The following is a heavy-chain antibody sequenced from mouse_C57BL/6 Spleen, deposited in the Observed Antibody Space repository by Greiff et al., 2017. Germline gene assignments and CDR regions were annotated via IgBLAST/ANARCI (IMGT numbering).Heavy chain of an antibody. CDR2: INPSTGGT. J-gene: IGHJ4*01. CDR1: GYSFTGYY. V-gene: IGHV1-43*01. Sequence: VQLQQSGPELVKPGASVKISCKASGYSFTGYYMHWVKQSSEKSLEWIGEINPSTGGTSYNQKFKGKATLTVDKSSSTAYMQLKSLTSEDSAVYYCARDGYYAMDYWGQGTSVTVSS. CDR3: ARDGYYAMDY. D-gene: IGHD2-3*01.